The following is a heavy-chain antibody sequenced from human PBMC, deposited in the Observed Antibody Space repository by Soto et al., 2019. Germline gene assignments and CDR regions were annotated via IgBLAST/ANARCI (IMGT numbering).Heavy chain of an antibody. CDR1: GYTFTGYY. J-gene: IGHJ6*02. Sequence: ASVKVSCKASGYTFTGYYMHWVRQAPGQGLEWMGWINPNSGGTNYAQKFQGWVTMTRDTSISTAYMELSRLRSDDTAVYYCARGSGSYVGYYYYGMDVWGQGTTVTVSS. D-gene: IGHD1-26*01. CDR2: INPNSGGT. CDR3: ARGSGSYVGYYYYGMDV. V-gene: IGHV1-2*04.